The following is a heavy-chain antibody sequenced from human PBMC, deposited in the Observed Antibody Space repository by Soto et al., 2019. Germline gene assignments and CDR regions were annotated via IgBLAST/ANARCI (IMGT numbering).Heavy chain of an antibody. CDR3: TRDASPAHKPLYFYYYMDV. V-gene: IGHV3-21*01. CDR1: GFTFSDYT. D-gene: IGHD2-15*01. Sequence: EEQLVESGGGLIKPGGSLRLSCVVSGFTFSDYTLNWVRQAPGRGLEWVSSISTTSSDIYYADSVKGRFTISRDNAKNSLYLQMDSLTAADTAVYYCTRDASPAHKPLYFYYYMDVWGKGTTVTVSS. J-gene: IGHJ6*03. CDR2: ISTTSSDI.